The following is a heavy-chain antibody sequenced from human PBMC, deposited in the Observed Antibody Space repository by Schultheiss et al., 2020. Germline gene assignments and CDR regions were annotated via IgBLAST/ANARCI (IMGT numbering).Heavy chain of an antibody. CDR1: GGSISSSSYY. CDR3: ASPTGVVPAAMNAFDI. CDR2: IYYSGST. D-gene: IGHD2-2*01. Sequence: SETLSLTCTVSGGSISSSSYYWGWIRQPPGKGLEWIGSIYYSGSTYYNPSLKSRVTISVDTSKNQFSLKLSSVTAADTAVYYCASPTGVVPAAMNAFDIWGQGTMVTVS. V-gene: IGHV4-39*01. J-gene: IGHJ3*02.